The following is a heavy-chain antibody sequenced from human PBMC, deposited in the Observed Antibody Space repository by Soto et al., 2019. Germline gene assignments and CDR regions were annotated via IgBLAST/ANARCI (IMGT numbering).Heavy chain of an antibody. CDR2: IWYDGSSK. CDR3: AKVAIAKLDWFDP. CDR1: GLTFSSYG. Sequence: GGSLRLSCAASGLTFSSYGMHWVRQAPGKGLEWVAAIWYDGSSKYYADSVKGRFTISRDNSKNTLYLQMNSLRAEDTAVYYCAKVAIAKLDWFDPWGQGTLVTVSS. J-gene: IGHJ5*02. V-gene: IGHV3-33*06. D-gene: IGHD2-2*03.